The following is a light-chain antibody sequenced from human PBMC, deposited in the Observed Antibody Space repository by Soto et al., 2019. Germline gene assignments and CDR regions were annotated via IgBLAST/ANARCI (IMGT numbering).Light chain of an antibody. CDR1: QRVSNSW. J-gene: IGKJ1*01. Sequence: EIVLTQSPGTLSLSPGERATLSCRASQRVSNSWIAWYQHKPGQAPRLLIYGASSRAAGIPDRFSGGGSGTDFTLTITRLESVDSAVFYCQQYGIPPWAFGQGTKV. CDR2: GAS. V-gene: IGKV3-20*01. CDR3: QQYGIPPWA.